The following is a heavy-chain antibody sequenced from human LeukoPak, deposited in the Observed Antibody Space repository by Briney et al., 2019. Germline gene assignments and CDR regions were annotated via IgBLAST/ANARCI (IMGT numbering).Heavy chain of an antibody. V-gene: IGHV1-69*13. CDR2: IIPIFGTA. Sequence: SVKVSCKASGYTFTGYYMHWVRQAPGQGLEWMGGIIPIFGTANYAQKFQGRVTITADESTSTAYMELSSLRSEDMAVYYCARVLAYCGGDCYSFDYWGQGTLVTVSS. D-gene: IGHD2-21*02. CDR3: ARVLAYCGGDCYSFDY. J-gene: IGHJ4*02. CDR1: GYTFTGYY.